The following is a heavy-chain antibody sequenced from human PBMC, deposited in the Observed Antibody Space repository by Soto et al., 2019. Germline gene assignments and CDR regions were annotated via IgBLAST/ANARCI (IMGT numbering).Heavy chain of an antibody. D-gene: IGHD5-18*01. J-gene: IGHJ4*02. CDR3: AKDLRSWIQLWSVFDY. V-gene: IGHV3-30-3*01. CDR1: GCTFSSYA. Sequence: PGGSLRLSCAASGCTFSSYAMHWVRQAPGKGLEWVAVISYDGSNKYYADSVKGRFTISRDNSKNTLYLQMNSLRAEDTAVYYCAKDLRSWIQLWSVFDYWGQGTLVTVSS. CDR2: ISYDGSNK.